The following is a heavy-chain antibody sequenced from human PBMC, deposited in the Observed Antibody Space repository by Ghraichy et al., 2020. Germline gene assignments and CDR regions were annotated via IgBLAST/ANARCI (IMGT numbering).Heavy chain of an antibody. CDR3: ARGRYSYGFDGMDV. Sequence: GSLRLSCAASGFTFSSYAMHWVRQAPGKGLEWVAVISYDGSNKYYADSVKGRFTISRDNSKNTLYLQMNSLRAEDTAVYYCARGRYSYGFDGMDVWGQGTTVTVSS. D-gene: IGHD5-18*01. J-gene: IGHJ6*02. CDR2: ISYDGSNK. CDR1: GFTFSSYA. V-gene: IGHV3-30-3*01.